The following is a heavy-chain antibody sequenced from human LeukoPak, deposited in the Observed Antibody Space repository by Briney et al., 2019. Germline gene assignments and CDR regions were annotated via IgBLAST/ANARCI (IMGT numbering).Heavy chain of an antibody. CDR2: IGSSGGGI. CDR1: GFTFSIYT. CDR3: AIDPNWGTHS. D-gene: IGHD7-27*01. J-gene: IGHJ4*02. V-gene: IGHV3-23*01. Sequence: GGSLRLSCAASGFTFSIYTMYWVRHPPGKRLEWVSIIGSSGGGIHYADSVKGRFTISRDNSKNALYLQMNSLRVEDTAVYYCAIDPNWGTHSWGRGVLVTVSS.